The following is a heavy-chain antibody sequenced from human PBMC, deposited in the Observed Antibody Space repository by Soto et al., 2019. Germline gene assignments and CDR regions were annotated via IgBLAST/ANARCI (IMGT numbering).Heavy chain of an antibody. Sequence: SETLSLTCAVYGGSFSGYYWGWIRQPPGKGLEWTGEINHSGSTNYNPSLKSRVTISVDTSKNQFSLKLSSVTAADTAVYYCARGWEYCSSTSCRQGYYFDYWGQGTLVTVSS. CDR2: INHSGST. J-gene: IGHJ4*02. V-gene: IGHV4-34*01. CDR3: ARGWEYCSSTSCRQGYYFDY. CDR1: GGSFSGYY. D-gene: IGHD2-2*01.